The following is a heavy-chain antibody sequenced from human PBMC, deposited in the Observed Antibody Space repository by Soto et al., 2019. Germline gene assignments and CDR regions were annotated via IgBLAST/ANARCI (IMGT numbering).Heavy chain of an antibody. J-gene: IGHJ6*02. CDR2: IRSRANNFAT. D-gene: IGHD2-2*02. CDR1: GFIFRGSS. V-gene: IGHV3-73*02. CDR3: ARGQGAAIGDYYYHGMDV. Sequence: EVQLVESGGGLVQPGGSLKLSCAASGFIFRGSSIHWVRQASGKGLEWVGRIRSRANNFATSSAASVKGRFTFSRDDSKNTAYLQMNTLKPEDTAVYYCARGQGAAIGDYYYHGMDVWGPGTTVTVSS.